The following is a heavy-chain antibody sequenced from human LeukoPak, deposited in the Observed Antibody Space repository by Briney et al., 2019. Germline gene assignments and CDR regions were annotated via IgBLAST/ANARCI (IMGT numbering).Heavy chain of an antibody. V-gene: IGHV3-74*01. J-gene: IGHJ4*02. CDR1: GFTFSTYW. Sequence: GGSLRLSCAASGFTFSTYWMHWVRQAPGKGLVWVSRINTDGSRTDSVEGRFTISRDNAKNTLYLQMNSLRAEDTTVYYCARVSRGNYYFDYWGPGTLVTVSS. CDR2: INTDGSRT. CDR3: ARVSRGNYYFDY.